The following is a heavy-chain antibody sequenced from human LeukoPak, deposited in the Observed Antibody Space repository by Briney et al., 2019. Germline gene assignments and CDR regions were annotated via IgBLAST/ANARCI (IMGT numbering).Heavy chain of an antibody. D-gene: IGHD6-13*01. V-gene: IGHV1-18*01. CDR3: ASSPPSSSWYDWYFDL. CDR2: ISAYNGNT. J-gene: IGHJ2*01. CDR1: GYTFTSYG. Sequence: ASVKVSCKASGYTFTSYGISWVRQAPGQGLEWMGWISAYNGNTNYAQKLQGRVTMTTDTSTSTAYMELRSLRSDDTAVYYCASSPPSSSWYDWYFDLWGRGTLVTVSS.